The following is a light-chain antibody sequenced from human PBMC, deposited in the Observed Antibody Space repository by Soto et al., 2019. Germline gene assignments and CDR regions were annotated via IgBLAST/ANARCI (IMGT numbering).Light chain of an antibody. CDR3: SSYTSSSTVV. Sequence: QSALTQPASVSGSPGQSINISCNGTSSDVGGYNYVSWYKQYPGKAPKLMIYEVSNRPSGVSNRFSGSKSGNTASLTISGLQAEDEADYYCSSYTSSSTVVFGGGTKLTVL. CDR2: EVS. V-gene: IGLV2-14*01. CDR1: SSDVGGYNY. J-gene: IGLJ2*01.